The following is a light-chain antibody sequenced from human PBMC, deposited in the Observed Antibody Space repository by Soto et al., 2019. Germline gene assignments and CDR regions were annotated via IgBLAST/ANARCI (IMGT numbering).Light chain of an antibody. CDR3: QQYGSSRT. V-gene: IGKV3-20*01. CDR2: GVS. J-gene: IGKJ1*01. CDR1: QSVSSSY. Sequence: EIVLTQSPGTLSLSPGERATLSCRASQSVSSSYLAWYQQKPGQAPRLLIYGVSSRATGIPDRFSGSGSGTDFTLTITRVEPEDVAVYYCQQYGSSRTFGQGTKVEIK.